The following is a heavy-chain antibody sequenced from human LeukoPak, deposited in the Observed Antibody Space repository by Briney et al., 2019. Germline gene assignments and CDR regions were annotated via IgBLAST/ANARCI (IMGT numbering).Heavy chain of an antibody. CDR3: ARAVSAPMAARPGRFYYYYMDA. D-gene: IGHD6-6*01. J-gene: IGHJ6*03. CDR1: GFTFSSYS. Sequence: GGSLRLSCAASGFTFSSYSMNWVRQAPGKGLEWVSSITSSSSYTYYADSVKGRFTISRDNAKKSLYLQMNSLRVEDTALYYCARAVSAPMAARPGRFYYYYMDAWGIGTTVTVSS. V-gene: IGHV3-21*04. CDR2: ITSSSSYT.